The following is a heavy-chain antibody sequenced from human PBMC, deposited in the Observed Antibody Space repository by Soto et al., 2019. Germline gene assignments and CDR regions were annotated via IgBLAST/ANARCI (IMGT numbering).Heavy chain of an antibody. CDR3: ARGSHDYGGPNFDY. D-gene: IGHD4-17*01. CDR2: ISSSSSYI. J-gene: IGHJ4*02. Sequence: GGSPRLSCAASGFTFSSYSMNWVRQAPGKGLEWVSSISSSSSYIYYADSVKGRFTISRDNAKNSLYLQMNSLRAEDTAVYYCARGSHDYGGPNFDYWGQGTLVTLSS. V-gene: IGHV3-21*01. CDR1: GFTFSSYS.